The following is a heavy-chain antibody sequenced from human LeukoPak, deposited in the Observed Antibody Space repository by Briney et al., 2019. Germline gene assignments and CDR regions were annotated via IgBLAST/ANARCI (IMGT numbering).Heavy chain of an antibody. CDR1: GGTFSSYA. Sequence: SVKVSCKASGGTFSSYAISWERQAPGQGLEWMGRIIPILGIANYAQKLQGRVTITADKSTSTAYMELSSLRSEDTAVYYCASGGCSSTSCYTNWFDPWGQGTLVTVSS. D-gene: IGHD2-2*02. CDR3: ASGGCSSTSCYTNWFDP. J-gene: IGHJ5*02. CDR2: IIPILGIA. V-gene: IGHV1-69*04.